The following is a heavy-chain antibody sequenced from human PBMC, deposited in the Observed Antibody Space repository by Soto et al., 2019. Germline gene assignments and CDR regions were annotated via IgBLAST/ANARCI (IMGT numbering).Heavy chain of an antibody. CDR1: GGSISSYY. V-gene: IGHV4-59*01. J-gene: IGHJ6*02. CDR2: IYYSGST. CDR3: ARVPAPPIAAAGTYYYGMDV. Sequence: PSETLSLTCTVSGGSISSYYWSWIRQPPGKGLEWIGYIYYSGSTNYNPSLKSRVTISVDTSKNQFSLKLSSVTAADTAVYYCARVPAPPIAAAGTYYYGMDVWGQGTTVTVSS. D-gene: IGHD6-13*01.